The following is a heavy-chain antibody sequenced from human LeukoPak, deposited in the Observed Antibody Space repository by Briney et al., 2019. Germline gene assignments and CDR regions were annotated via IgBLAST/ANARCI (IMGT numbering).Heavy chain of an antibody. Sequence: GGSLRLSCAASGFTVSSNYMSWVRQAPGKGLEWASVIYSGGSTYYADSVKGRFTISRDNSKNTLYLQMNSLRAEDTAVYYCATREAGYSSSWYYFDYWGQGTLVTVSS. J-gene: IGHJ4*02. D-gene: IGHD6-13*01. CDR3: ATREAGYSSSWYYFDY. CDR2: IYSGGST. CDR1: GFTVSSNY. V-gene: IGHV3-53*01.